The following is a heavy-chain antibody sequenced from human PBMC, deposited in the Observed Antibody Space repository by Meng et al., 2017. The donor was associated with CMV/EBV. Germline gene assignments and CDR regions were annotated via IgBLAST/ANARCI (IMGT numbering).Heavy chain of an antibody. Sequence: SGFTFCNYWMHWVRQAPGRGLVWVSRIDTDGTITSSADSEKGRFTVSRDNSKNTLYLRMNSLRAEDTAVYYCTRDAADSSSPAWFDPWGQGTLVTVSS. CDR2: IDTDGTIT. CDR1: GFTFCNYW. D-gene: IGHD6-13*01. V-gene: IGHV3-74*01. J-gene: IGHJ5*02. CDR3: TRDAADSSSPAWFDP.